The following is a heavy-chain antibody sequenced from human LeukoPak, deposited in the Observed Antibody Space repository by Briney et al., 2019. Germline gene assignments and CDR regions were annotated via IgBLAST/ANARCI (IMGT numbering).Heavy chain of an antibody. CDR2: IYTGGNS. Sequence: GGSLRLSCAASGFTVSSTHMVWVRQAPGKGLEWVSVIYTGGNSYYAGSVQGRFIISRDISKNTLYLQMNSLRAEDSALYYCARGGRGSAAVVAPRSFDIWGQGTMVTVSS. D-gene: IGHD3-22*01. CDR3: ARGGRGSAAVVAPRSFDI. J-gene: IGHJ3*02. CDR1: GFTVSSTH. V-gene: IGHV3-53*01.